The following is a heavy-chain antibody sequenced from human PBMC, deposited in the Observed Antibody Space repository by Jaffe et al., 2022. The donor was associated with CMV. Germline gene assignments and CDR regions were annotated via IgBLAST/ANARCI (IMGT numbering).Heavy chain of an antibody. D-gene: IGHD3-3*01. V-gene: IGHV3-33*01. CDR2: IWYDGSNK. Sequence: QVQLVESGGGVVQPGRSLRLSCAASGFTFSSYGMHWVRQAPGKGLEWVAVIWYDGSNKYYADSVKGRFTISRDNSKNTLYLQMNSLRAEDTAVYYCARDQVEGYDFWSGYYYYYYGMDVWGQGTTVTVSS. CDR1: GFTFSSYG. CDR3: ARDQVEGYDFWSGYYYYYYGMDV. J-gene: IGHJ6*02.